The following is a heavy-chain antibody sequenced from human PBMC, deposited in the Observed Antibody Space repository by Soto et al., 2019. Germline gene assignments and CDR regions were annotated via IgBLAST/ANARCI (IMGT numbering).Heavy chain of an antibody. CDR3: VKDRRSRNGVWDPFDV. D-gene: IGHD1-26*01. V-gene: IGHV3-23*01. CDR1: GFIFSDFA. J-gene: IGHJ3*01. Sequence: LRLSCAASGFIFSDFAMSWVRQAPGKGLEWVSSIGGGGDDTYYADYVKGRLTISRDNFKNTLNLQMDSLRGEDTAIYYCVKDRRSRNGVWDPFDVWGQGTAVTVSS. CDR2: IGGGGDDT.